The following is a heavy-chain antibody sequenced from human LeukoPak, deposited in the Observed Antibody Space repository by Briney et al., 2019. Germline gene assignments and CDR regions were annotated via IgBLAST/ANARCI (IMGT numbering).Heavy chain of an antibody. CDR3: ARYTTGWFLDY. J-gene: IGHJ4*02. CDR1: GFTFSGHG. CDR2: IWYDGSKK. D-gene: IGHD6-19*01. Sequence: GRSLTLSCAASGFTFSGHGMHWVRQAPGKGLEWLAVIWYDGSKKYYADSVKGRFTISGDNSENTLYLQMNSLRAEDTAVYFCARYTTGWFLDYWGQGTLVTVSS. V-gene: IGHV3-33*01.